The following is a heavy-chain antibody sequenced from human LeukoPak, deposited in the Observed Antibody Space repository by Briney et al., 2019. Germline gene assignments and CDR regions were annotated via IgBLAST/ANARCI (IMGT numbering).Heavy chain of an antibody. D-gene: IGHD3-22*01. J-gene: IGHJ3*02. V-gene: IGHV1-46*01. CDR3: ATDHSSGYYIDAFDI. Sequence: ASVKVSCKAFGYTFTRYYMHWVRQAPGQGPEWMGVISPSGGSTTYAQKFQGRVTMTEDTSTDTAYMELSSLRSEDTAVYYCATDHSSGYYIDAFDIWGQGTMVTVSS. CDR1: GYTFTRYY. CDR2: ISPSGGST.